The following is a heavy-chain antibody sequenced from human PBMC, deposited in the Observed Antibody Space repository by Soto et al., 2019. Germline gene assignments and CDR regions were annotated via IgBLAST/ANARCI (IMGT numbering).Heavy chain of an antibody. CDR2: ISYDGSNK. J-gene: IGHJ4*02. Sequence: QVQLVESGGGVVQPGRSLRLSCAASGSTFSTYAMHWVRQAPGKGLEWVALISYDGSNKFYADSVKGRFTISRDNSKNTLYLQMNSLRAEDTAVYSCASGPSTLTTGGVDYWGQGTLVTVAS. D-gene: IGHD4-17*01. CDR3: ASGPSTLTTGGVDY. CDR1: GSTFSTYA. V-gene: IGHV3-30-3*01.